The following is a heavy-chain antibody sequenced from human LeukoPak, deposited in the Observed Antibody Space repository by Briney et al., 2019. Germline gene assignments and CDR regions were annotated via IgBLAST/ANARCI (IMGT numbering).Heavy chain of an antibody. CDR1: GFTFSLYE. CDR3: ARDMAASGDY. D-gene: IGHD6-6*01. J-gene: IGHJ4*02. V-gene: IGHV3-48*03. Sequence: GGSLRLSCAASGFTFSLYEMTWVRQAPGKGLEWVSYITRSGSTTYYADSVKGRFTISRDNAKNSLYLQMNSLTTEVTAVYYCARDMAASGDYWGQGTLVTVSS. CDR2: ITRSGSTT.